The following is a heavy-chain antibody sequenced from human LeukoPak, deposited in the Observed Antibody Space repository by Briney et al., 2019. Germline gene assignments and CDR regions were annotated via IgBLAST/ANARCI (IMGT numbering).Heavy chain of an antibody. CDR3: ARGTTGTFRWFGP. CDR1: GGSISSYY. V-gene: IGHV4-59*01. D-gene: IGHD1-1*01. Sequence: SETLSLTCTVSGGSISSYYWSWIRQPPGKGLEWIGYIYYSGSTNYNPSLKSRVTISVDTSKNQFSLKLSSVTAADTAVYYCARGTTGTFRWFGPWGQGTLVTVSS. J-gene: IGHJ5*02. CDR2: IYYSGST.